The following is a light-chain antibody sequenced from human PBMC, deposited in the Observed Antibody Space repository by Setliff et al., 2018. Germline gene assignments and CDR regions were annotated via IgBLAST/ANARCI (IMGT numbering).Light chain of an antibody. CDR1: NNDVGAYNY. CDR3: CSYAGGSTYV. V-gene: IGLV2-23*02. Sequence: QSVLTQPASVSGSPGQSVTISCTGTNNDVGAYNYVSWYQQHPGKAPKFMIYDVSKRSPGASDRFSGSKSGNTASLTISGLQAEDEADYYCCSYAGGSTYVFGTGTKVTVL. J-gene: IGLJ1*01. CDR2: DVS.